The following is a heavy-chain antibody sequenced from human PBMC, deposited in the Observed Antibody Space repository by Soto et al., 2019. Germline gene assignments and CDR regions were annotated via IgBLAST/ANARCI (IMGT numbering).Heavy chain of an antibody. CDR3: ARKPDVATAKVGGGYVFDV. Sequence: QVQLQESGPGLVKPSGTLSLTCAASSGSIFTTNWWSWVRQSPGRGLQWIGDIYHSGSPKFHPSLKSRVSISIDKSKDRFFLNLTSVTAAATAVYYCARKPDVATAKVGGGYVFDVWGQGTMVSVSS. D-gene: IGHD1-26*01. CDR2: IYHSGSP. CDR1: SGSIFTTNW. V-gene: IGHV4-4*02. J-gene: IGHJ3*01.